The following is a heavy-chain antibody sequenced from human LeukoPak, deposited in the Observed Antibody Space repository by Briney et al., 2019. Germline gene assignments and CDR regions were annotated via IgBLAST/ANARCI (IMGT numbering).Heavy chain of an antibody. CDR2: INGDGSTT. CDR3: TRGGVDY. V-gene: IGHV3-74*01. Sequence: PGGPLRLSCAASGFTFSTYWMHWVRQVPGKGLLWVSRINGDGSTTTYADSVKGRFTISRDNAKNTVYLQMNSLRDDDTAVYYCTRGGVDYWGQGTLVTVSS. CDR1: GFTFSTYW. D-gene: IGHD3-10*01. J-gene: IGHJ4*02.